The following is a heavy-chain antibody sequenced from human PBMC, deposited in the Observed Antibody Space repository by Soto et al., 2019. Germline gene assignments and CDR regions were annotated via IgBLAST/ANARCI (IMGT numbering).Heavy chain of an antibody. CDR3: ARSFSSSWLKNDWFDP. J-gene: IGHJ5*01. D-gene: IGHD6-13*01. CDR1: GGSFSGAY. Sequence: PSKLLCLSCGVFGGSFSGAYWSWVGETRGKGLEGMGEINHSGSTNYNPALKTRVTISVDPAKNQFSLKLSPVTAADTAVYYCARSFSSSWLKNDWFDPWGQGTLVTVSS. CDR2: INHSGST. V-gene: IGHV4-34*01.